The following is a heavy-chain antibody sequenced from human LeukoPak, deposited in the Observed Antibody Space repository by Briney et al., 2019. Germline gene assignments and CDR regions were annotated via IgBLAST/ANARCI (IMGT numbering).Heavy chain of an antibody. CDR3: ARDPTVITSSRITIFGVVKSPHNWFDP. D-gene: IGHD3-3*01. CDR1: GYSFTSYC. J-gene: IGHJ5*02. Sequence: ASVKVSCKASGYSFTSYCMHWVRQAPGQGLEWMGMITPSDGGTTYAQKFQGRVTMTRDTSTSTVYMELSSLRSEDTAIYFCARDPTVITSSRITIFGVVKSPHNWFDPWGQGTQVTVSS. CDR2: ITPSDGGT. V-gene: IGHV1-46*01.